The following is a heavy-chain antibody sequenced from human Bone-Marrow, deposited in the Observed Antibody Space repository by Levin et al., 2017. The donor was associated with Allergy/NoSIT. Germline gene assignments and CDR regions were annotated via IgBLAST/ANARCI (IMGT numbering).Heavy chain of an antibody. CDR2: LNPNSGNT. CDR3: ARGLLLYPHAFDI. CDR1: GSSFSRYD. D-gene: IGHD2-2*02. J-gene: IGHJ3*02. V-gene: IGHV1-8*01. Sequence: PGGSLRLSCKATGSSFSRYDINWVRQATGQGPEWMGWLNPNSGNTVLAQKFQGRVTLTRNTSISTAYLELSSLRDDDTALYYCARGLLLYPHAFDIWGQGTVVTVSS.